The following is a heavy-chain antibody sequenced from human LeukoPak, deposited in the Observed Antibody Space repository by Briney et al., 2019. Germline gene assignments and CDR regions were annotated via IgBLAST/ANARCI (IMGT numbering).Heavy chain of an antibody. CDR3: ARIPYDSSGWYGLDY. D-gene: IGHD6-19*01. CDR1: GGSISSYY. J-gene: IGHJ4*02. V-gene: IGHV4-59*08. CDR2: IYYSGST. Sequence: PSETLSLTCTVSGGSISSYYWSWIRQPPGKGLEWIGYIYYSGSTNYNPSLKSRVTISVDTSKNQFSLKLSSVTAADTAVYYCARIPYDSSGWYGLDYWAREPWSPSPQ.